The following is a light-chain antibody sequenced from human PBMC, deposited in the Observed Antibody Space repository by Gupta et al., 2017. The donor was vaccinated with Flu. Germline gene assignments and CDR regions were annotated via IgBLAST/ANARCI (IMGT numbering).Light chain of an antibody. CDR3: RTYTSSSTPYV. J-gene: IGLJ1*01. Sequence: QSALTQPASVSGSPGQSITISCTGTSSAVGGYNHVSWYQHHPGKAPKLMIYEVSNRPSGVSNRFSGSKSGNTASLTISGLQAEDEADYYCRTYTSSSTPYVFGTGTKVTVL. CDR1: SSAVGGYNH. CDR2: EVS. V-gene: IGLV2-14*01.